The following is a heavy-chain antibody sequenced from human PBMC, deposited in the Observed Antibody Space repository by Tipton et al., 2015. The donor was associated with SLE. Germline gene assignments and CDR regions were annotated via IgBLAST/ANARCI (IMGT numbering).Heavy chain of an antibody. CDR1: GFTFSSYG. V-gene: IGHV3-30*18. J-gene: IGHJ3*02. Sequence: SLRLSCAASGFTFSSYGMHWVRQAPGKGLEWVAVIWYDGSNKYHADSVKGRFTISRDNSKNTLYLQMNSLRAEDTAVYYCAKEWGAFDIWGQGTMVTVSS. CDR3: AKEWGAFDI. CDR2: IWYDGSNK. D-gene: IGHD7-27*01.